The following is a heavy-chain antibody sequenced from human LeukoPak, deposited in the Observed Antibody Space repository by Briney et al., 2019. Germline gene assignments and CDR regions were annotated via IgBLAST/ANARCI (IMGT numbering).Heavy chain of an antibody. Sequence: GGSLRLSCEVSGFPVKSRYMTWVRQPPGKGLERVAVIYSGGTTYHIDSVKGRFTISRDTSKSTMYLEMKNLRVEDTATYYCASLEGGPSDGRWGQGTLVIVSS. CDR3: ASLEGGPSDGR. CDR1: GFPVKSRY. J-gene: IGHJ4*02. V-gene: IGHV3-53*01. D-gene: IGHD3-3*01. CDR2: IYSGGTT.